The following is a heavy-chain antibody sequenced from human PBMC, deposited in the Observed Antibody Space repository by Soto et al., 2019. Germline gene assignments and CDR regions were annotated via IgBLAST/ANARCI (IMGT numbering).Heavy chain of an antibody. D-gene: IGHD4-17*01. J-gene: IGHJ5*02. Sequence: QVQLVQSGAEVKKPGSSVKVSCKASGGTFSSYAISWVRQAPGQGLEWMGGVIPIFGTANYAQKFQGRVTITADESTRAAYMERSSLRSEDTAVYYCAHGGRLRWPPEEKNWSDPWGQGTLVTVSS. CDR3: AHGGRLRWPPEEKNWSDP. CDR2: VIPIFGTA. CDR1: GGTFSSYA. V-gene: IGHV1-69*01.